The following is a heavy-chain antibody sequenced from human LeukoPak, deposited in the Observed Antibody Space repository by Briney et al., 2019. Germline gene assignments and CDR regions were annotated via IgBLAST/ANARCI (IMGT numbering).Heavy chain of an antibody. D-gene: IGHD3-16*02. V-gene: IGHV1-46*01. CDR2: INPSGGST. CDR1: GYTFTSYY. CDR3: ARRDYDYVWGSYRYEDY. J-gene: IGHJ4*02. Sequence: ASVKVSCKASGYTFTSYYMHWVRQAPGQGLEWMGIINPSGGSTSYAQKFQGRVTMTTDTSTSTAYMELRSLRSDDTAVYYCARRDYDYVWGSYRYEDYWGQGTLVTVSS.